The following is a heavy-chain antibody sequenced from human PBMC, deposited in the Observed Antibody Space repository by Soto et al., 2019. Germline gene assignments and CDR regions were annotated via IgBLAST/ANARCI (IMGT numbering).Heavy chain of an antibody. Sequence: QVQLQESGPGLVKPSETLSLTCTVSGGSISSYYWSWIRQPPGKGLEWIGYIYYSGSTNYNTSLKSRVTISVDTTNNHFALKLSSVPAADTAVYYGARAIYSSGLGAFDIWCQGTMVTVSS. CDR1: GGSISSYY. D-gene: IGHD6-19*01. CDR3: ARAIYSSGLGAFDI. V-gene: IGHV4-59*01. CDR2: IYYSGST. J-gene: IGHJ3*02.